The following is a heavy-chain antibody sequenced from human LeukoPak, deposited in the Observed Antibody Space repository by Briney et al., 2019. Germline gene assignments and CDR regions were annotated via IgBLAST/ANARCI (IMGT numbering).Heavy chain of an antibody. D-gene: IGHD4-23*01. Sequence: SETLSLTCTVSGGSISSNNYYWGWIRQPPGKGLEWLGSIYYSGSTYYNPSLKSRVTISVDTSKNQFSLKLSSVTAADTAVYYCARSNSYVNWFDPWGQGTLGTVSS. CDR2: IYYSGST. V-gene: IGHV4-39*01. J-gene: IGHJ5*02. CDR3: ARSNSYVNWFDP. CDR1: GGSISSNNYY.